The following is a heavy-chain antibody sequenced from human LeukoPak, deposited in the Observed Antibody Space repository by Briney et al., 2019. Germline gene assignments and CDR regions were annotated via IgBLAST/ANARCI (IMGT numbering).Heavy chain of an antibody. J-gene: IGHJ4*02. CDR2: ISGSGAST. V-gene: IGHV3-23*01. D-gene: IGHD1-1*01. CDR1: GFTLSTNA. Sequence: PGGSLRLSCLTSGFTLSTNAMSWVRQAPGKGLEWISGISGSGASTYYADSVKGRFTISRDDSRNTLYLQMNSLRAEDTAVYYCVRDPSGSGFAFDSWGQGALVTVSS. CDR3: VRDPSGSGFAFDS.